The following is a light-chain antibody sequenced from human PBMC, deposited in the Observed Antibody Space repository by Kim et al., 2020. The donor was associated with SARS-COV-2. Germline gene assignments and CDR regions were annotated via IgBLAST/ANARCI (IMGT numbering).Light chain of an antibody. Sequence: SGAPGESATLSCWASQSVGSRLAWYQQKPGQAPRLLIYGASTRASGIPARFSGSGSGTDFTLTISSLQSEDCAVYYCQQYNIWWTFGQGTKVDIK. J-gene: IGKJ1*01. CDR1: QSVGSR. CDR2: GAS. V-gene: IGKV3-15*01. CDR3: QQYNIWWT.